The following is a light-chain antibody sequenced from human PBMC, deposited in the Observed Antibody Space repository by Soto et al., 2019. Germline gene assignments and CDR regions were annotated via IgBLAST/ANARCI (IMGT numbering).Light chain of an antibody. V-gene: IGKV1-5*01. J-gene: IGKJ4*01. CDR2: DAS. CDR1: QSISSW. CDR3: QQYDNYPLT. Sequence: DIQMTQSPSTLSASVGDTVTITCRASQSISSWLAWYQQKPGKAPKFLIYDASNLESGVPSRFSGSGSGTEFTLTISSLQPDDFATYYCQQYDNYPLTFGGGTKVEIK.